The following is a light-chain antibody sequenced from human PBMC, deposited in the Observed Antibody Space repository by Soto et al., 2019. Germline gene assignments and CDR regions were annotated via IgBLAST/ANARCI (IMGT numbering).Light chain of an antibody. CDR3: QQRSDWPLT. CDR2: DAS. CDR1: RSVGDY. V-gene: IGKV3-11*01. J-gene: IGKJ4*01. Sequence: EIVLAQSPATLSLSPGDRATLSCRASRSVGDYLAWYQQKPGQPPRLLIYDASNRATGIPARFSGSGSGTDFTLTIGSLEPEDFAVYYCQQRSDWPLTFGGGTKVEIK.